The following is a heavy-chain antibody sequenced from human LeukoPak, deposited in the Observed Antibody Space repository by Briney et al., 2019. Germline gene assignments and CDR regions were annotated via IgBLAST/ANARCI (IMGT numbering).Heavy chain of an antibody. V-gene: IGHV4-31*11. CDR3: ARSPPGWYYDNSGQYYFDT. CDR1: GGSFSGYY. CDR2: IYYSGST. D-gene: IGHD3-22*01. J-gene: IGHJ4*02. Sequence: SETLSLTCAVYGGSFSGYYWSWIRQHPGKGLEWIGYIYYSGSTYYNPSLKSRVTISVDTSKNQFSLKLSSVTAADTAVYYCARSPPGWYYDNSGQYYFDTWGQGALVTVSS.